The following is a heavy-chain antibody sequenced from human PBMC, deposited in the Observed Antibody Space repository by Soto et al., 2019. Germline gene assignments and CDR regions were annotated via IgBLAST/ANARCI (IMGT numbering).Heavy chain of an antibody. J-gene: IGHJ4*02. Sequence: LSLTCSVSGGSISNYYWNWIRQPPGKGLEWVGYVHYSGTTSYNPSLKSRVTISLDTSKNQFSLRLSSVTAADTAVYYCARRWSGTDYWGQGTLVTVSS. CDR2: VHYSGTT. V-gene: IGHV4-59*01. D-gene: IGHD3-10*01. CDR3: ARRWSGTDY. CDR1: GGSISNYY.